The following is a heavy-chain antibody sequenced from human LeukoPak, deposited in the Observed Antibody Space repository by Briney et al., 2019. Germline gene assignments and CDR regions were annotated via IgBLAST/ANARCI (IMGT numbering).Heavy chain of an antibody. D-gene: IGHD6-6*01. Sequence: SETLSLTCTVAGGSISSYYWSWIRQPPGRGLEWLAFIYGSGSNDYNPSLKNRVTISVDTSKNQFSLKLSSVTAADTAVYVCARHFRSAASQRAFDSWGQGTLVTVSS. V-gene: IGHV4-59*08. CDR1: GGSISSYY. CDR3: ARHFRSAASQRAFDS. J-gene: IGHJ4*02. CDR2: IYGSGSN.